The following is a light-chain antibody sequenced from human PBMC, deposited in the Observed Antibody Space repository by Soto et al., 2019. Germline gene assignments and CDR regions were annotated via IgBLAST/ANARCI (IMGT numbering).Light chain of an antibody. CDR1: QTVSSS. J-gene: IGKJ4*01. V-gene: IGKV3-11*01. CDR3: QQHINWPLT. Sequence: VLKQSPATLSLHKGERATLSCRASQTVSSSLAWYQQKPGQAPRLLIYEASNRATGIPARFSGSGSGADFTLTISSLEPEDFALYYCQQHINWPLTFCGVAKV. CDR2: EAS.